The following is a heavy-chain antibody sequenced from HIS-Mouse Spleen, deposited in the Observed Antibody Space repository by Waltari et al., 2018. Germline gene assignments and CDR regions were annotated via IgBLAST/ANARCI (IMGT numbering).Heavy chain of an antibody. CDR1: GYSISSGYY. J-gene: IGHJ4*02. D-gene: IGHD2-15*01. V-gene: IGHV4-38-2*02. Sequence: QVQLQESGPGLVKPSETLSLTCTVSGYSISSGYYWGWIRQPPGKGLEWIGSIYHSGRTYYTPSLKGRVTISVDTSKNQFSLKLNSVTAADTAVYYCARDDGRGWDYWGQGTLVTVSS. CDR3: ARDDGRGWDY. CDR2: IYHSGRT.